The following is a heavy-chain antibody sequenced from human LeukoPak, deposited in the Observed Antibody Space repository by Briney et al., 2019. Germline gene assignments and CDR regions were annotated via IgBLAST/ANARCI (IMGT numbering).Heavy chain of an antibody. CDR3: ARDLSSSSTAYFHH. Sequence: GGSLRLFCAASGFTFSSYSMNWVRQAPGKGLEWVSSISSSSSYIYYAGSVKGRFTISRDNAKNSLYLQMNSLRAEDTAVYYCARDLSSSSTAYFHHWGQGTLVTVSS. D-gene: IGHD6-6*01. CDR2: ISSSSSYI. V-gene: IGHV3-21*01. CDR1: GFTFSSYS. J-gene: IGHJ1*01.